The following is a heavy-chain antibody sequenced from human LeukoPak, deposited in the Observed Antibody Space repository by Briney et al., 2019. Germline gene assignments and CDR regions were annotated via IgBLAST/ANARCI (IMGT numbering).Heavy chain of an antibody. CDR1: GFAVSSKY. D-gene: IGHD6-13*01. CDR3: ARGGSTSWYGFDY. V-gene: IGHV3-66*01. Sequence: GGSLRLSCAAPGFAVSSKYMSWVRQAPGKGLEWVSVTYSGGNTYCADSVKGRFTMSRDNSKNTLHLQMNSLSAEDTAVYYCARGGSTSWYGFDYWGQGTLVTVSS. CDR2: TYSGGNT. J-gene: IGHJ4*02.